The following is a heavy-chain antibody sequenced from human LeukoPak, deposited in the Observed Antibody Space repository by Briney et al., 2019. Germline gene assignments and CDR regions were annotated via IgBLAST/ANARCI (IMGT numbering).Heavy chain of an antibody. CDR2: ISSSGSTI. J-gene: IGHJ6*03. CDR3: ARVYYYYYMDV. V-gene: IGHV3-48*03. Sequence: GGSLRLSCAASGFTFSSYEMNWVRQAPGKGLEWVSYISSSGSTIYYADSVKGRFTISRGNAKNSLYLQMNSLRAEDTAVYYCARVYYYYYMDVWGKGTTVTVSS. CDR1: GFTFSSYE.